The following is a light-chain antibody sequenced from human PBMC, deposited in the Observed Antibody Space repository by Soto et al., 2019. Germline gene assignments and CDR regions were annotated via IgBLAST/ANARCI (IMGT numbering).Light chain of an antibody. J-gene: IGKJ1*01. CDR1: QNILTY. V-gene: IGKV1-39*01. CDR2: GAS. Sequence: IQMTQSPSSLSASVGDRVTITCRASQNILTYLTWYQQTPGKAPNLLIYGASNLRSGVPSRFSGSRSGTDFTLTISSLQPEDFATYYCQQTYSIPPAFGQGTKVEIK. CDR3: QQTYSIPPA.